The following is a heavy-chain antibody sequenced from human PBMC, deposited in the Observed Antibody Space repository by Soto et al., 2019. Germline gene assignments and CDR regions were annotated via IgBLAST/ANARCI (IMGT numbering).Heavy chain of an antibody. CDR1: GGSISSYY. CDR2: IYYSGST. CDR3: ASGGSSWSNKPEYYYYYGMDV. D-gene: IGHD6-13*01. J-gene: IGHJ6*02. V-gene: IGHV4-59*01. Sequence: SETLSLTCTVSGGSISSYYWSWIRQPPGKGLEWIGYIYYSGSTNYNPSLKSRVTISVDTSKNQFSLKLSSVTAADTAVYYCASGGSSWSNKPEYYYYYGMDVWGQGTTVTVSS.